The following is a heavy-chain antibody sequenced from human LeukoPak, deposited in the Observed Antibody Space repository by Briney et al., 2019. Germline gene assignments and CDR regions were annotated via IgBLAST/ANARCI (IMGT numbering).Heavy chain of an antibody. V-gene: IGHV1-69*05. CDR3: ASTSPYCGGDCSIDY. D-gene: IGHD2-21*02. Sequence: PVKVSCKPFGDTFSSYAISWVRQAPGQGLEWMGGIIPIFGTANYAQKFQGRVTITTDESTSTAYMELNSLRSEDTAVYYCASTSPYCGGDCSIDYWGQGTLVTVSS. CDR1: GDTFSSYA. CDR2: IIPIFGTA. J-gene: IGHJ4*02.